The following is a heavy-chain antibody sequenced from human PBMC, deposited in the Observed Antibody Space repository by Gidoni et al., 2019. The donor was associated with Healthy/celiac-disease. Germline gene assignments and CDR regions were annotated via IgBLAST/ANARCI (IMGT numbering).Heavy chain of an antibody. CDR1: GFTVSSNY. D-gene: IGHD4-4*01. CDR3: ARGDYTIYYYYMDV. Sequence: EVQLVESGGGLVQPGGSLRLSCAASGFTVSSNYMSWVRQAPGKGLEWVSVIDSGGSTYYADSVKGRFTISRDNSKNTLYLQMNSLRAEDTAVYYCARGDYTIYYYYMDVWGKGTTVTVSS. CDR2: IDSGGST. J-gene: IGHJ6*03. V-gene: IGHV3-66*02.